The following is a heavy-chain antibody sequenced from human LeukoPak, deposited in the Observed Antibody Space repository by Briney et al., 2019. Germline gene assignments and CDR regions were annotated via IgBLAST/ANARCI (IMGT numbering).Heavy chain of an antibody. J-gene: IGHJ4*02. Sequence: GASVKVSCKASGGTFSSYAISWVRQSPGQGLEWMGGIIPIFGTANYAQKFQGRVTITADESTSTAYMELSSLRSEDTAVYYCARVSNTAMGNGFDYWGQGTLVTVSS. V-gene: IGHV1-69*13. CDR1: GGTFSSYA. CDR2: IIPIFGTA. CDR3: ARVSNTAMGNGFDY. D-gene: IGHD5-18*01.